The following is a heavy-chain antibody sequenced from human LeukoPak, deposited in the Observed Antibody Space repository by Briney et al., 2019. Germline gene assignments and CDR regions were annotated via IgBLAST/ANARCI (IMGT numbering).Heavy chain of an antibody. D-gene: IGHD1-26*01. J-gene: IGHJ4*02. V-gene: IGHV4-4*02. CDR2: ISLSGLT. CDR3: SRESGAFSPFGY. Sequence: SETLSLTCGVSGGSISSTNWYSRVRQPPGQGLQWIGEISLSGLTNYNPSLKSRVTMSLDKSKNLLSLTLTSVTAADSALYYCSRESGAFSPFGYWGQGTLLTV. CDR1: GGSISSTNW.